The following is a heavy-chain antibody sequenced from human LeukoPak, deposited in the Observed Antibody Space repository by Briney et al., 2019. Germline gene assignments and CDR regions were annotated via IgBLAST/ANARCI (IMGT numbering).Heavy chain of an antibody. V-gene: IGHV3-33*01. J-gene: IGHJ4*02. CDR1: GFTFSSSG. Sequence: GRSLRLSCAASGFTFSSSGMHWVRQAPGKGLEWVAVIWYDGSDKYSADSVKGRFTISRDNSKNTLYLQMNSLRAEDTAVYYCASAPYGSGTFLDYWGQGTPVTVSS. CDR2: IWYDGSDK. D-gene: IGHD3-10*01. CDR3: ASAPYGSGTFLDY.